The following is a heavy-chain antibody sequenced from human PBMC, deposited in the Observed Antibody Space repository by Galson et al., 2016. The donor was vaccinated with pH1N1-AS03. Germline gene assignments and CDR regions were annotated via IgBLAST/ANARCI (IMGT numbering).Heavy chain of an antibody. D-gene: IGHD6-13*01. CDR2: ISHSGIT. CDR3: ARGNPFLGSSWYEDS. Sequence: LSLTCTVSGGSLTDYQWSWIRQSPGKGLEWIGEISHSGITDYNPSLKSRASISVDTSKDQFSLNLSSMTAADAAVYYCARGNPFLGSSWYEDSWGQGTLVIVSS. CDR1: GGSLTDYQ. J-gene: IGHJ4*02. V-gene: IGHV4-34*01.